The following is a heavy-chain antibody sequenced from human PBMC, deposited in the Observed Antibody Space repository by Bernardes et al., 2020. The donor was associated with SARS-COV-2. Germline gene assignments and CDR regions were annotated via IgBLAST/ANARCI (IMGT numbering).Heavy chain of an antibody. J-gene: IGHJ4*02. V-gene: IGHV4-59*01. Sequence: SETLSLTCTVSGDSTSHYYWNWLRKRPGKGLEWIGYIYYSGETNYNPSLKSRVTLSVDTSKNQFSLKLSSVTAADTAVYYCARGDSLDYWGQGTLVTVSS. CDR2: IYYSGET. CDR1: GDSTSHYY. CDR3: ARGDSLDY. D-gene: IGHD2-21*01.